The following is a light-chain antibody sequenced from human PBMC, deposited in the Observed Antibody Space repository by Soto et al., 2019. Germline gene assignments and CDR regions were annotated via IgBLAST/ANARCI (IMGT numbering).Light chain of an antibody. V-gene: IGLV2-8*01. Sequence: QSALTQPPSASGSPGQSVTISCTGSSSDVGYYNYVSWYQQHPGKAPKLMIYEVNQRPSGVPDRFSGSKSGNTASLTVSGLQAEDEADYYCSSHAGYNNFYVFGTGTKVTV. CDR3: SSHAGYNNFYV. CDR2: EVN. J-gene: IGLJ1*01. CDR1: SSDVGYYNY.